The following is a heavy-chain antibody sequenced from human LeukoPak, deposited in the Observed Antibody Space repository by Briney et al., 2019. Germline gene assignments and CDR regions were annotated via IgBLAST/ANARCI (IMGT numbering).Heavy chain of an antibody. D-gene: IGHD3-16*01. CDR2: IIPIFGTA. CDR1: GGTFSSYA. Sequence: ASVKVSCKASGGTFSSYAISLVRQAPGQGLEWMGGIIPIFGTANYAQKFQGRVTITADESTSTAYMELSSLRSEDTAVYYCARAHRDYVWGSYGYWGQGTLVTVSS. J-gene: IGHJ4*02. V-gene: IGHV1-69*13. CDR3: ARAHRDYVWGSYGY.